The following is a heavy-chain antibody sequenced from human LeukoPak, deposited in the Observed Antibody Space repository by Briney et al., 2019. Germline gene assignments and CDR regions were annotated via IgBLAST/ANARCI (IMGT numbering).Heavy chain of an antibody. CDR3: ARVRSPRYFDY. V-gene: IGHV3-30*03. CDR2: ISYDGSNK. Sequence: PGGSLRLSCAASGFTFSSYGMHWVRQAPGKGLEWVAVISYDGSNKYYADSVKGRFTISRDNSKNTLYLQMNSLRAEDTAVYYCARVRSPRYFDYWGQGTLATVSS. J-gene: IGHJ4*02. CDR1: GFTFSSYG.